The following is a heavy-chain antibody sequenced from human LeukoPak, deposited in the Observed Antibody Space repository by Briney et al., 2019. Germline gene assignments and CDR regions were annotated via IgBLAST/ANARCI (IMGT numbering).Heavy chain of an antibody. CDR2: INPNSGGT. CDR3: ARARGGIAAAGNFDY. J-gene: IGHJ4*02. V-gene: IGHV1-2*02. Sequence: ASVKVSCKASGYTFTGYYMHWVRQAPGQGLEWMGWINPNSGGTNYAQKFQGRVTMTRDTSISTAYMELSRLRSDDTAVYYCARARGGIAAAGNFDYWGQGTLVTVSS. CDR1: GYTFTGYY. D-gene: IGHD6-13*01.